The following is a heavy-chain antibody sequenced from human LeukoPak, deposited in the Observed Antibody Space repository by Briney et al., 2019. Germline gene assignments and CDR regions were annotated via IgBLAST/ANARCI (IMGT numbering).Heavy chain of an antibody. V-gene: IGHV3-21*01. D-gene: IGHD5-12*01. CDR2: ISSSSSYI. J-gene: IGHJ4*02. CDR1: GFTFSSYS. Sequence: PGGSLRLSCAASGFTFSSYSMNWVRQAPGKGLEWVSSISSSSSYIYYADSVKGRFTISRDDAKNSLYLQMNSLRAEDTAVYYCARDPDIVATKDYWGQGTLVTVSS. CDR3: ARDPDIVATKDY.